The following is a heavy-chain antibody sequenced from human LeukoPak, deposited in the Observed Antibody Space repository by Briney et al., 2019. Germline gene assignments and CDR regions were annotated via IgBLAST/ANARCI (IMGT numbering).Heavy chain of an antibody. CDR3: ARDTSSSWYLYWFDP. Sequence: SRRSLRLSCAASGFTFSSYAMHWVRQAPGKGLEWVAVISYDGSNKYYADSVKGRFTISRDNSKNTLYLQMNSLRAEDTAVYYCARDTSSSWYLYWFDPWGQGTLVTVSS. CDR1: GFTFSSYA. D-gene: IGHD6-13*01. CDR2: ISYDGSNK. J-gene: IGHJ5*02. V-gene: IGHV3-30*17.